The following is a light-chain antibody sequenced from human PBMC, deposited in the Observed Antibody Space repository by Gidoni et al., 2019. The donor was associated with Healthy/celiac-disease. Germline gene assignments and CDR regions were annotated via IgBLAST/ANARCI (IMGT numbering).Light chain of an antibody. CDR1: SSDVGGYNY. CDR3: SSYAGSNNVV. J-gene: IGLJ2*01. Sequence: QSALTQPPSASGSPGQSVTISCTGTSSDVGGYNYVSWYQQHPGKAPKLMIYEVSKRPSGVPARFSASKSGNTASLTVSGLQAEDEADYYCSSYAGSNNVVFGGGTKLTVL. V-gene: IGLV2-8*01. CDR2: EVS.